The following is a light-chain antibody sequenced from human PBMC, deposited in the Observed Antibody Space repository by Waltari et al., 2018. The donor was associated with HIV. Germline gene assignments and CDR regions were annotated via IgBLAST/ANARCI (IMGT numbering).Light chain of an antibody. CDR2: SNN. CDR1: TSNIGTYL. Sequence: QSVLTQPPSASGTPGQRVTISCSGSTSNIGTYLVNWYQQVPGTAPKLLIYSNNQRPSGVPDRFSGSKSGTSASLAISGLQSEDEADYYCASWDDSLNGYVFGTGTKVTVL. V-gene: IGLV1-44*01. CDR3: ASWDDSLNGYV. J-gene: IGLJ1*01.